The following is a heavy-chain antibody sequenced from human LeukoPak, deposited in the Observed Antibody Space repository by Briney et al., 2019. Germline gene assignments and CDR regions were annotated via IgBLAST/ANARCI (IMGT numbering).Heavy chain of an antibody. CDR3: ARGPRGNYYGSGSYSYYYYYYMDV. Sequence: GGSLRLSCAASGFTFSSYSMNWVRQAPGKGLEWVSYISSSSSTIYYADSVKGRFTISRDNAKNSLYLQMNSLRAEDTAVYYCARGPRGNYYGSGSYSYYYYYYMDVWGKGTTVTVSS. CDR2: ISSSSSTI. CDR1: GFTFSSYS. V-gene: IGHV3-48*01. J-gene: IGHJ6*03. D-gene: IGHD3-10*01.